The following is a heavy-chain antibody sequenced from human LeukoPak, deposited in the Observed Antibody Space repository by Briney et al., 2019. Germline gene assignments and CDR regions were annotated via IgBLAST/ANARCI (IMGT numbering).Heavy chain of an antibody. CDR1: GFTFSTYS. D-gene: IGHD3-22*01. Sequence: GGSLRLSCAASGFTFSTYSIDWVRQAPGKGLEWISYISSSSSAIDFADSVKGRFTISRDNARNSVYLQMNSLRAEDTAVYYCARVHTSSYAADLWGQGTLVTVST. V-gene: IGHV3-48*04. J-gene: IGHJ5*02. CDR3: ARVHTSSYAADL. CDR2: ISSSSSAI.